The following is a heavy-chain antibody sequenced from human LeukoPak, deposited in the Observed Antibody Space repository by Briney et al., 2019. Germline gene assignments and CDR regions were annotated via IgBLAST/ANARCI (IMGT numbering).Heavy chain of an antibody. J-gene: IGHJ4*02. V-gene: IGHV5-51*01. Sequence: GASLQISCKGSGYIFTSYWIGWVRQLPGKGLEWMGIIYPGDSDTRYSPSFQGQVTISADKSISTAYLQWSSLKASDTAMYYCARHGYGDILTLDYWGQGTLVTVSS. CDR3: ARHGYGDILTLDY. CDR1: GYIFTSYW. D-gene: IGHD3-9*01. CDR2: IYPGDSDT.